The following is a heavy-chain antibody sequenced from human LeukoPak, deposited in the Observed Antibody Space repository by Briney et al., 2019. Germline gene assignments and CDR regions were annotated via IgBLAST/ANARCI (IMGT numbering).Heavy chain of an antibody. V-gene: IGHV3-9*01. J-gene: IGHJ4*02. CDR3: AKAYPYSSGWYY. Sequence: GGSLRLSCAASGFTFDDYAMHWVRQAPGKGLEWVSGISWNSGSIGYADSVKGRFTISRDNAKNSLYLQMNSLRAEDTAVYYCAKAYPYSSGWYYWGQGTLVTVSS. CDR2: ISWNSGSI. D-gene: IGHD6-19*01. CDR1: GFTFDDYA.